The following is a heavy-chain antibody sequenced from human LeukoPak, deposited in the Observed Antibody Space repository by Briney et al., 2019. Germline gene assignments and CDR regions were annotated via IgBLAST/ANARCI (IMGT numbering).Heavy chain of an antibody. Sequence: SQTLSLSCALSGDSVSRNSAAWRWLRQSPSRDLEWLGRTYYRSKWYNDYAVSVKSRITINPDTSKNQFSLQLNSVTPEDTAMYYCARSRSDTPNTLRFDDWGQGTLVTVSS. V-gene: IGHV6-1*01. D-gene: IGHD5-18*01. CDR2: TYYRSKWYN. J-gene: IGHJ4*02. CDR3: ARSRSDTPNTLRFDD. CDR1: GDSVSRNSAA.